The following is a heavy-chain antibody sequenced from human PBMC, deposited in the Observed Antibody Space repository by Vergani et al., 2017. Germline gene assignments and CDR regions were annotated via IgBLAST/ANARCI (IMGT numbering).Heavy chain of an antibody. CDR2: INPSGGST. V-gene: IGHV1-46*03. D-gene: IGHD1-1*01. CDR1: GYTFTSYY. CDR3: ASRAGTTLGGDY. J-gene: IGHJ4*02. Sequence: QVQLVQSGAEVKKPGASVKVSCKASGYTFTSYYMHWVRQAPGQGLEWMGIINPSGGSTSYAQKFQGRVTMTRDMSTSTVYMELSSLRSEDTAVYYCASRAGTTLGGDYWGQGTLVTVSS.